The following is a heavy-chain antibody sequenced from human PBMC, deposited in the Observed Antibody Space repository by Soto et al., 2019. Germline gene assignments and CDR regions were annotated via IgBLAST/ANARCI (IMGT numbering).Heavy chain of an antibody. CDR3: ARDRSSGWPDY. V-gene: IGHV4-59*01. D-gene: IGHD6-19*01. Sequence: SETLSLTCTVSGGSISSYYWSWIRQPPGKGLEWIGYIYYSGSTNYNPSLKSRVTISVDTSKNQFSLKLSSVTAADTAVYYCARDRSSGWPDYWGQGTLVTVSS. J-gene: IGHJ4*02. CDR2: IYYSGST. CDR1: GGSISSYY.